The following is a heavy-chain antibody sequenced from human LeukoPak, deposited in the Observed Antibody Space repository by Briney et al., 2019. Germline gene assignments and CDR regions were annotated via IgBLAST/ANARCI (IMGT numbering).Heavy chain of an antibody. CDR1: GFTFSSYA. Sequence: QPGGSLRLSCSASGFTFSSYAMHWVRQAPGKGLEWVAVISYDGSNKYYADSVKGRFTISRDNSKNTLYLQMNSLRAEDTAVYYCARERKYSSGWQVTRYKDVWGQGTTVTVSS. J-gene: IGHJ6*02. CDR2: ISYDGSNK. CDR3: ARERKYSSGWQVTRYKDV. D-gene: IGHD6-19*01. V-gene: IGHV3-30-3*01.